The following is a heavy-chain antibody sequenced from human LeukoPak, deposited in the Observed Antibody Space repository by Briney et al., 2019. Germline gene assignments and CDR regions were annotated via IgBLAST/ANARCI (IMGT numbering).Heavy chain of an antibody. CDR1: GGSISDYS. D-gene: IGHD6-25*01. J-gene: IGHJ4*02. Sequence: SETLSLTCTVSGGSISDYSWSWIRQPPGKGLEWIGNIYYSGSANHNPSLKSRVTISRDTSKNQFSLKLTSVTTADTAVYYCARAGGVKTAALDLDYWGQGTLATVSS. CDR3: ARAGGVKTAALDLDY. CDR2: IYYSGSA. V-gene: IGHV4-59*01.